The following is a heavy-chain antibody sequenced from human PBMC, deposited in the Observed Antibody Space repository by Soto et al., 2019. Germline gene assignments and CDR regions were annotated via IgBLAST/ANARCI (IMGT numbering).Heavy chain of an antibody. D-gene: IGHD2-2*01. J-gene: IGHJ4*02. Sequence: GGSLRLSCAASGFTFSSYWMSWVRQAPGKGLEWVANIKQDGSEKYYVDSVKGRLTISRDNAKNSLYLQMNSLRAEDTAVYYCAREGVVVPAAIGLFDYWGQGTLVTVST. CDR1: GFTFSSYW. CDR2: IKQDGSEK. CDR3: AREGVVVPAAIGLFDY. V-gene: IGHV3-7*01.